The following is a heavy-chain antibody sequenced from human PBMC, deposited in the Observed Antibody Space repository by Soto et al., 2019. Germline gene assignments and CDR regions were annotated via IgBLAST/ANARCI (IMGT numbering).Heavy chain of an antibody. D-gene: IGHD2-15*01. CDR2: ISGSGGST. J-gene: IGHJ4*02. V-gene: IGHV3-23*01. CDR1: GFTFSNYA. CDR3: AKGGGSCPFDC. Sequence: EAQLLESGGGLVQPGGSLRLSCAASGFTFSNYAMSWVRQAPGRGLEWVSAISGSGGSTYFADSVKGRFTISRDNSKNTLSLQMGSLRAEDTAVYSCAKGGGSCPFDCWGQGTLVTVSS.